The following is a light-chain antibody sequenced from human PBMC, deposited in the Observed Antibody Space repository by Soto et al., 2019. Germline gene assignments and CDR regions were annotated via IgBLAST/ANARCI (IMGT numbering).Light chain of an antibody. V-gene: IGKV3-15*01. Sequence: EIVMTQSPATLSVSPGERFTLSCRASQSVRSNLAWYQQKPGQAPRLLIYEASTRATGVPARFSGSGSGTEFTLTISSLQSEDFAVYYCQQRSNWPSITFGQGTRLEIK. J-gene: IGKJ5*01. CDR3: QQRSNWPSIT. CDR1: QSVRSN. CDR2: EAS.